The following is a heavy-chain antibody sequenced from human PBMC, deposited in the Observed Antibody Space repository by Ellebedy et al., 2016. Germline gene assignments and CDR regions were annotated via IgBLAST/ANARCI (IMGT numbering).Heavy chain of an antibody. J-gene: IGHJ6*02. V-gene: IGHV3-23*01. CDR2: ISGSGGST. CDR1: GFTFSSYA. Sequence: GGSLRLSXAASGFTFSSYAMSWVRQAPGKGLEWVSAISGSGGSTYYADSVKGRFTISRDNSKNTLYLQMNSLRAEDTAVYYCANPPLVATVTYYYYYGMDVWGQGTTVTVSS. D-gene: IGHD4-17*01. CDR3: ANPPLVATVTYYYYYGMDV.